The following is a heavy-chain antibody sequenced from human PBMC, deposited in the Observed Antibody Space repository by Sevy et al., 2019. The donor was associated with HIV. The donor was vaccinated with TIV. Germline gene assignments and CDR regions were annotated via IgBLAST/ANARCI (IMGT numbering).Heavy chain of an antibody. Sequence: GGSLRLSCAASGFSFSNYAMSWVRQAPGKGLEWVSTLIGGGSRTYYADSVTGRFPISRANSRNTLYLQMNSLRAEDTAVSYCAKRRVQSGLSGGGANYGWDVCGQGTTVTVSS. CDR1: GFSFSNYA. CDR2: LIGGGSRT. J-gene: IGHJ6*02. CDR3: AKRRVQSGLSGGGANYGWDV. D-gene: IGHD2-8*02. V-gene: IGHV3-23*01.